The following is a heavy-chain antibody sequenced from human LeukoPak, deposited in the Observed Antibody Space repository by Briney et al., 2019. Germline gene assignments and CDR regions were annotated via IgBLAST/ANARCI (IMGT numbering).Heavy chain of an antibody. CDR3: ARVGSGWSLDY. J-gene: IGHJ4*02. CDR2: IWYDGSNK. D-gene: IGHD6-19*01. CDR1: GFTFSSYG. Sequence: GRSLRLSCAASGFTFSSYGMHWVRQAPGKGLEWVAVIWYDGSNKYYADSVKGRFTISRDNSKNTLYLQMNSLRAEDTAVYYCARVGSGWSLDYWGQGTLVTVSS. V-gene: IGHV3-33*01.